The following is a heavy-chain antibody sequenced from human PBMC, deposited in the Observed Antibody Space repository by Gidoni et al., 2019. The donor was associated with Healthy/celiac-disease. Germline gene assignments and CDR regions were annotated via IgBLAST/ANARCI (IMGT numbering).Heavy chain of an antibody. CDR3: ARDLSIAVAGTPYFQH. D-gene: IGHD6-19*01. V-gene: IGHV1-2*02. CDR1: GSTFTGYY. J-gene: IGHJ1*01. CDR2: INPNSGGT. Sequence: QGQLWQSGAEVRRPGASVKVAFEASGSTFTGYYMHWVRQAPGQGLEWMGWINPNSGGTNYAKKFQGRVTMTRDTYISTAYMELSRLRSDDTAVYYCARDLSIAVAGTPYFQHWGQGTLVTVSS.